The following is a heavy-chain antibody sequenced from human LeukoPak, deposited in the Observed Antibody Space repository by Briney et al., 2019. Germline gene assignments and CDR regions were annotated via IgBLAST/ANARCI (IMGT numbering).Heavy chain of an antibody. CDR1: GGSISSSSYY. V-gene: IGHV4-39*01. CDR2: IYYSGST. Sequence: PSETLSLTCTVSGGSISSSSYYWGWIRQPPGEGLEWIGRIYYSGSTYYNPSLKRRVTISVDTSKNQFSLKLSSVTAADTAVYYCARQGGYGEYAFRLYWGQGTLVTVSS. J-gene: IGHJ4*02. CDR3: ARQGGYGEYAFRLY. D-gene: IGHD4-17*01.